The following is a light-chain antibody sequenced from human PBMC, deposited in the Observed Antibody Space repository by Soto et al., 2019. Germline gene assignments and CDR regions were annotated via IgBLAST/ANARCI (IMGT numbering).Light chain of an antibody. CDR1: ESVSDNY. J-gene: IGKJ4*01. CDR2: GAS. CDR3: QQYGSSPLT. V-gene: IGKV3-20*01. Sequence: EIVLTQSPGTLSLSPGERATLSCRASESVSDNYLAWYQQRSGQAPRLVIYGASSRASAVPDRFSGSGSGADFTLTISRLEPEDFAVYYCQQYGSSPLTFVGGTKVEIK.